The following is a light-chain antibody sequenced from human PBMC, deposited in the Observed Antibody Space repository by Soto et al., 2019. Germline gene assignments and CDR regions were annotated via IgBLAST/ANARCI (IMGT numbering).Light chain of an antibody. CDR3: QVWDTKSDHLV. CDR1: NIGSKR. V-gene: IGLV3-21*02. J-gene: IGLJ2*01. Sequence: SYELTQAPSVSVAPGQTARITCGGDNIGSKRVHWYQQEPAQAPVLVVYDDSDRPSGIPERFSGSKSESTATLTISRVEAADEADYFCQVWDTKSDHLVFGGGTQLTV. CDR2: DDS.